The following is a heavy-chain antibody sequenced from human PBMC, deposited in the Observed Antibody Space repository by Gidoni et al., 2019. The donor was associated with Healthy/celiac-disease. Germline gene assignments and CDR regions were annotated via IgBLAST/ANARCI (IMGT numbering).Heavy chain of an antibody. CDR3: ARGLAMGYCSGGSCYSSQADY. D-gene: IGHD2-15*01. CDR2: INHSGST. V-gene: IGHV4-34*01. CDR1: GGSFSGYY. Sequence: QVQLQQWGAGLLQPSETLSLTCAVYGGSFSGYYWSWIRQPPGKGLEWIGEINHSGSTNYNPSLKSRVTISVDTSKNQFSLKLSSVTAADTAVYYCARGLAMGYCSGGSCYSSQADYWGQGTLVTVSS. J-gene: IGHJ4*02.